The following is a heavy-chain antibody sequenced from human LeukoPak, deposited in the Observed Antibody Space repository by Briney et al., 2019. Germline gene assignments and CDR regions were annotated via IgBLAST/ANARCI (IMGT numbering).Heavy chain of an antibody. CDR3: ARVTGAAAGIYYYYYYMDV. CDR1: GGSISSYY. Sequence: SETLSLTCTVSGGSISSYYWSWIRQPPGKGLEWIGRIYTSGSTNYNPSLKSRVTMSVDTSKNQFSLKLSSVIAADTAVYYCARVTGAAAGIYYYYYYMDVWGKGTTVTVSS. D-gene: IGHD6-13*01. CDR2: IYTSGST. J-gene: IGHJ6*03. V-gene: IGHV4-4*07.